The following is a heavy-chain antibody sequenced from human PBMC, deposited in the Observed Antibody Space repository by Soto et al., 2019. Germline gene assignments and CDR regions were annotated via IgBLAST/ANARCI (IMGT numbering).Heavy chain of an antibody. V-gene: IGHV1-18*01. Sequence: QVQLVQSGTEVRKPGASVKVSCKASGYTFTSYHISWVRQAPGQGLEWMGWISAYNGNTNYAQKLQGRVTMTTDTSTRTAYMELRTLRSDATAVYSCARDSPPPREWGQGTLVTVSS. J-gene: IGHJ4*02. CDR3: ARDSPPPRE. CDR2: ISAYNGNT. CDR1: GYTFTSYH.